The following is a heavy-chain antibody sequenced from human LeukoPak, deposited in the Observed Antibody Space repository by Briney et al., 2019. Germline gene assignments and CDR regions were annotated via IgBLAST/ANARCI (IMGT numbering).Heavy chain of an antibody. Sequence: GGSLRLSCATSGFTFSNYAMHWVRQAPGKGLEWVAVIWYDGINKYYADSVKGRFTISRDNSKNTLDLQMSSLRAEDTAVYYCAREQYGSDDALDIWGQGTLVTVSS. CDR3: AREQYGSDDALDI. CDR2: IWYDGINK. V-gene: IGHV3-33*01. CDR1: GFTFSNYA. J-gene: IGHJ3*02. D-gene: IGHD3-10*01.